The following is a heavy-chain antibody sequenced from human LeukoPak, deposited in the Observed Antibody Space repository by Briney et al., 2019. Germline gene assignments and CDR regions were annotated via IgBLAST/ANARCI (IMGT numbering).Heavy chain of an antibody. CDR2: ISGSGDGT. D-gene: IGHD2-15*01. Sequence: GGSLRLSCAASGFTFSSYAMSWVRQAPGKGLEWVSGISGSGDGTYYADSVKGRFTISRDNRENTLYLQMKSLRAEDTAIYYCAKREGYGRVDYWGQGILVAVSS. CDR1: GFTFSSYA. J-gene: IGHJ4*02. V-gene: IGHV3-23*01. CDR3: AKREGYGRVDY.